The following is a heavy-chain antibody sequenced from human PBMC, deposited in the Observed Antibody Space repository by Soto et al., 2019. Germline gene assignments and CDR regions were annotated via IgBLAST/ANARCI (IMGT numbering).Heavy chain of an antibody. CDR1: GGTFSSYA. D-gene: IGHD6-6*01. V-gene: IGHV1-69*13. J-gene: IGHJ6*02. CDR2: IIPIFGTA. CDR3: AREIAARRYYYYYGMDV. Sequence: GASLKVSCKASGGTFSSYAISWVRQAPGQGLEWMGGIIPIFGTANYAQKFQGRVTITADESTSTAYMELSSLRSEDTAVYYCAREIAARRYYYYYGMDVWGQGTTVTVSS.